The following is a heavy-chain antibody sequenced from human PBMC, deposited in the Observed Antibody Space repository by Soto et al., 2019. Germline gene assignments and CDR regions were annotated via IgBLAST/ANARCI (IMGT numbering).Heavy chain of an antibody. J-gene: IGHJ4*02. Sequence: GASVKVSCKASGVTFSSYAISWVRQAPGQGLEWMGGIIPIFGTANYAQKFQGRVTITADESTSTAYMELSSLRSEDTAVYYCARVCSGYDPREFDYWGQGTLVTVSS. CDR3: ARVCSGYDPREFDY. CDR2: IIPIFGTA. CDR1: GVTFSSYA. V-gene: IGHV1-69*13. D-gene: IGHD5-12*01.